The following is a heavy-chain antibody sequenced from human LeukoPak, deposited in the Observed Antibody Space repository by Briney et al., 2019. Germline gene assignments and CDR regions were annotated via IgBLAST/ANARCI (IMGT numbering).Heavy chain of an antibody. V-gene: IGHV5-51*01. Sequence: GESLKISCKGSGLSFTTYWIGWVRQMPGKGLEWMGIIYPGDSDTRYSPSFQGQVTISADKSINTAYLQWSSLKASDTAMYYCARPRIAAAGYAFDIWGQGTMVTVSS. CDR1: GLSFTTYW. CDR3: ARPRIAAAGYAFDI. CDR2: IYPGDSDT. D-gene: IGHD6-13*01. J-gene: IGHJ3*02.